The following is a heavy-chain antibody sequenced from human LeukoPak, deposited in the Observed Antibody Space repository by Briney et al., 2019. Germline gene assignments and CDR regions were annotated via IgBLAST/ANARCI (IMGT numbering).Heavy chain of an antibody. J-gene: IGHJ4*02. CDR3: AIDTTVASGMQH. D-gene: IGHD4-23*01. Sequence: PSETLSLTCSVSGGSLSTYSWSWVRQSPGKRLEWIGYGYYYWTTNYNPSLKSRVTISADTAKNQFSLRLRSVTAADTAIYYCAIDTTVASGMQHWGQGTLVTVSS. CDR1: GGSLSTYS. CDR2: GYYYWTT. V-gene: IGHV4-59*01.